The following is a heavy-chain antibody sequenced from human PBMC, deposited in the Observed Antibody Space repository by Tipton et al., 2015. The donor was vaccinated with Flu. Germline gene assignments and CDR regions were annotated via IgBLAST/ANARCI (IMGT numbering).Heavy chain of an antibody. D-gene: IGHD4-11*01. Sequence: TLSLTCSVSGDSLGSNYFWGWIRQPPGKGLEWIGNIHRGGSPYYNPSLRSRVAMSVDTSKNQFYLRLSSVTAADTAVYYCARLDYSNYVSEPKNWFHPWGQGTLVTVSP. CDR2: IHRGGSP. CDR3: ARLDYSNYVSEPKNWFHP. V-gene: IGHV4-38-2*01. CDR1: GDSLGSNYF. J-gene: IGHJ5*02.